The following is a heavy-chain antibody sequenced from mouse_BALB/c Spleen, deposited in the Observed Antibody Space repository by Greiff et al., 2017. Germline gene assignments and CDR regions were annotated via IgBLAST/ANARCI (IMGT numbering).Heavy chain of an antibody. CDR2: ISSGGST. D-gene: IGHD1-2*01. Sequence: EVKLVESGGGLVKPGGSLKLSCAASGFTFSSYAMSWVRQTPEKRLEWVASISSGGSTYYPDSVKGRFTISRDNARNILYLQMSSLRSEDTAMYYCARGRITAATGAMDYWGQGTSVTVSS. V-gene: IGHV5-6-5*01. CDR3: ARGRITAATGAMDY. J-gene: IGHJ4*01. CDR1: GFTFSSYA.